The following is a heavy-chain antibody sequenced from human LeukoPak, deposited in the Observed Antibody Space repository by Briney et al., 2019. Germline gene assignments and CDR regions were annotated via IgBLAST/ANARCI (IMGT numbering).Heavy chain of an antibody. CDR3: ARSSVARLVSLDY. V-gene: IGHV5-51*01. CDR1: GYSFTSYW. CDR2: IYPGDSDT. D-gene: IGHD3-9*01. J-gene: IGHJ4*02. Sequence: GESLKISCKGSGYSFTSYWIGWVRQMPGKGLEWMGIIYPGDSDTRYSPSFQGQVTIPADKSISTAYLQWSSLKASDTAMYYCARSSVARLVSLDYWGQGTLVTVSS.